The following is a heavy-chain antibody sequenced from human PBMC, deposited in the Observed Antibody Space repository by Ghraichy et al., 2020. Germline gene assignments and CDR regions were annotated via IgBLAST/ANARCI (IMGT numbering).Heavy chain of an antibody. V-gene: IGHV4-39*01. CDR3: ARRSYCSGGSCNWFDP. Sequence: SETLSLTCTVSGGSISSSSYYWGWIRQPPGKGLEWIGSISYSGSTYYNPSLKSRVTISADTSKNQFSLKLSSVTAADTAVYYCARRSYCSGGSCNWFDPWGQGTLVTVSS. CDR2: ISYSGST. D-gene: IGHD2-15*01. J-gene: IGHJ5*02. CDR1: GGSISSSSYY.